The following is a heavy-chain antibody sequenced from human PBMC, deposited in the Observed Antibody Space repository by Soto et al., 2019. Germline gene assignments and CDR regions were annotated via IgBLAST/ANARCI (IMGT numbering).Heavy chain of an antibody. CDR3: AKERLLWFGALSLSDFDY. CDR2: ISGSGGST. CDR1: GFTFSSYA. Sequence: EVQLLESGGGLVQPGGSLRLSCAASGFTFSSYAMSWVRQAPGKGLEWVSAISGSGGSTYYADSVKGRFTISRDNSKNTLYLQMNSLRAEDTAVYYCAKERLLWFGALSLSDFDYWGQGTLVTVSS. V-gene: IGHV3-23*01. D-gene: IGHD3-10*01. J-gene: IGHJ4*02.